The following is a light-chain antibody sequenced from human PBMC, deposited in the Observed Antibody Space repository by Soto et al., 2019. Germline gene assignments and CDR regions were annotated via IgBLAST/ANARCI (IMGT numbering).Light chain of an antibody. J-gene: IGLJ3*02. V-gene: IGLV2-23*02. CDR2: QVT. Sequence: QSVLTQPASVSGSPGQSITISCSGTGSDVGSYNLVSWYKHHPGKAPKLIIYQVTKRRSGVSNRFSGSKSGNTASLTISGLQSADEADYYCCSFAGSPWVFGGGTKLTVL. CDR3: CSFAGSPWV. CDR1: GSDVGSYNL.